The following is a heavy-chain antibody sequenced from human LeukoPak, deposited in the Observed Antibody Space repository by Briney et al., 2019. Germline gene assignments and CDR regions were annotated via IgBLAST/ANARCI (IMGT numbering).Heavy chain of an antibody. Sequence: PSETLSLTCTVSGGSISSYYWSWIRQPPGKGLEWMGYIYYSGSTNSNPSLKSRVTISVDTSKNQFSLKLSSVTAADTAVYYCARGNDILTGYSAFDIWGQGTMVTVSS. J-gene: IGHJ3*02. V-gene: IGHV4-59*01. CDR1: GGSISSYY. D-gene: IGHD3-9*01. CDR2: IYYSGST. CDR3: ARGNDILTGYSAFDI.